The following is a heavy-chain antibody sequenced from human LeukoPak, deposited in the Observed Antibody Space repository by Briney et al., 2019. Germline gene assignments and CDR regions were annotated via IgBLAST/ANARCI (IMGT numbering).Heavy chain of an antibody. V-gene: IGHV1-2*02. Sequence: ASVKVSCKASGYTFTGYYMHGVRQAPGQGVEWMEWINPNSGGTNYAQKFQGRVTMTRDTSISTAYMELSRLRSDDTAVYYCARGFGLLWFGELLSHFDYWGQGTLVTVSS. D-gene: IGHD3-10*01. CDR2: INPNSGGT. J-gene: IGHJ4*02. CDR3: ARGFGLLWFGELLSHFDY. CDR1: GYTFTGYY.